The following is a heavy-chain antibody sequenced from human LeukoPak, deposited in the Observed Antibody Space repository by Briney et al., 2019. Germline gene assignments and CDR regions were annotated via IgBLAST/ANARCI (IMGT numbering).Heavy chain of an antibody. CDR1: GGSISSSNW. Sequence: PSGTLSLTCAVSGGSISSSNWWSWVRQPPGKGLEWIGEIYHSGSTNYNPSLKSRVTISVDKSKNQFSLKLSSVTAADTAVYYCARGCSGGSCSDAFDIWGQGTMVTVSS. D-gene: IGHD2-15*01. V-gene: IGHV4-4*02. J-gene: IGHJ3*02. CDR3: ARGCSGGSCSDAFDI. CDR2: IYHSGST.